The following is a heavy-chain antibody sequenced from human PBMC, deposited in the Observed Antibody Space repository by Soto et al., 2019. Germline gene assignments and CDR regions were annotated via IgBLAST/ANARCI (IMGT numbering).Heavy chain of an antibody. V-gene: IGHV4-34*01. J-gene: IGHJ6*03. CDR2: INHLGSI. CDR3: ARGGISHWAYFYYMDV. CDR1: GGSLSDYF. Sequence: LSLTCVVSGGSLSDYFWSWIRQPPGMALEWIGEINHLGSINYNPSLKSRVTMSVDTSKNQISLTLNSVTAADTATYYCARGGISHWAYFYYMDVWDRGTTVTVSS. D-gene: IGHD2-21*01.